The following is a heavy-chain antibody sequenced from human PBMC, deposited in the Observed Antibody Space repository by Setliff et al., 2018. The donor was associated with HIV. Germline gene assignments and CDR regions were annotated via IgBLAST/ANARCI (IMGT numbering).Heavy chain of an antibody. D-gene: IGHD3-16*01. CDR2: IT. V-gene: IGHV4-4*09. CDR1: GDSVRDYY. Sequence: PSETLSLTCSVSGDSVRDYYWSWIRQPPGKGLEWIGDITNYNTSLQSRVTISMDPSKNQLSLNMSSATAADTAVYYCSRGTFGGVTAQYYFDYWGQGTLVTVSS. CDR3: SRGTFGGVTAQYYFDY. J-gene: IGHJ4*02.